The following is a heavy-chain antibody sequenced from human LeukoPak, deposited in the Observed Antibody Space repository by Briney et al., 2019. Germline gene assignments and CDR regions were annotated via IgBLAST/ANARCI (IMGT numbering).Heavy chain of an antibody. Sequence: SQTLSLTCAISGDSFSSNSAAWNWIRHSPSRGLEWLGRTYYRSKWYNDYAVSVKSRITINPDTSKNQSSLQLNSVTPEDTAVYYCARDGLYSSGWYTYFDYWGQGTLVTVSS. CDR2: TYYRSKWYN. D-gene: IGHD6-19*01. CDR1: GDSFSSNSAA. CDR3: ARDGLYSSGWYTYFDY. V-gene: IGHV6-1*01. J-gene: IGHJ4*02.